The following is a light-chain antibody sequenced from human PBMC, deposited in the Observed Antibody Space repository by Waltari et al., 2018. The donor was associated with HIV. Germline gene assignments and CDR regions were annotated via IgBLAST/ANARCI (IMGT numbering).Light chain of an antibody. V-gene: IGKV3-11*01. J-gene: IGKJ3*01. CDR3: QQRSNWPPRGGFT. CDR2: DAS. Sequence: EIVLTQSPATLSLSPGERATLSCRASQSVSRYLAWYQQKPGQAPRLLIYDASNRATGIPARFSGSGSGTDFTLTISSLEPEDFAVYYCQQRSNWPPRGGFTFGPGTKVDIK. CDR1: QSVSRY.